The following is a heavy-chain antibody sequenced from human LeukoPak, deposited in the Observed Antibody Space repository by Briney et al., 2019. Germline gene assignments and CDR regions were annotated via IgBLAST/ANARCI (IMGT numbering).Heavy chain of an antibody. V-gene: IGHV3-21*01. D-gene: IGHD6-19*01. CDR1: GFTFSDYS. Sequence: GGSLRLSCAASGFTFSDYSMNWVRQAPGKGLDWVSSVSSTSTYILYADSVKGRFTISRDNARNSLYLQMNSLRAEDTAVYYCARFETVAAKPLEYWGQGTLVSVSS. J-gene: IGHJ4*02. CDR3: ARFETVAAKPLEY. CDR2: VSSTSTYI.